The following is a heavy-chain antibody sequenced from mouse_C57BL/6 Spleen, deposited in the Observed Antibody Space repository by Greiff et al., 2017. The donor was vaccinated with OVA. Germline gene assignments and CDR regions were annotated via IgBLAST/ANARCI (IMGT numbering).Heavy chain of an antibody. CDR3: TASYYYGSSYYFDY. J-gene: IGHJ2*01. V-gene: IGHV1-15*01. CDR1: GYTFTDYE. D-gene: IGHD1-1*01. Sequence: QVQLQQSGAELVRPGASVTLSCKASGYTFTDYEMHWVKQTPVHGLEWIGAIDPETGGTAYNQKFKGKAILTADKSSSTAYMELRSLTSEDSAVYYCTASYYYGSSYYFDYWGQGTTLTVSS. CDR2: IDPETGGT.